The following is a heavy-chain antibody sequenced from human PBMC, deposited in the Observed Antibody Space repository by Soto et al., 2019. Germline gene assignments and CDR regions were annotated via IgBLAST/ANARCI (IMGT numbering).Heavy chain of an antibody. V-gene: IGHV3-23*01. J-gene: IGHJ4*02. CDR3: AKAELECYYDSSGYYTH. Sequence: EVQLLESGGGLVQPGGSLRLSCAASGFTFSNYGMNWVRQSPGKGLECVSGISGSGGGTFYVDSVKGLFTISRDNFQDTLYLQMTSLRAEDTAVYYCAKAELECYYDSSGYYTHWGQGTQVTASS. CDR1: GFTFSNYG. D-gene: IGHD3-22*01. CDR2: ISGSGGGT.